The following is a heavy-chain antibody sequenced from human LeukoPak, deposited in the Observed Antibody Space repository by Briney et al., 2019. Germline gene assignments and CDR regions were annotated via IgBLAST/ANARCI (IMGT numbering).Heavy chain of an antibody. J-gene: IGHJ5*02. Sequence: SETLSPTCTVSGGSISSSSYYWGWIRQPPGKGLEWIGSIYYSGSTYYNPSLKSRVTISVDTSKNQFSLKLSSVTAADTAVYYCARHFNWFDPWGQGTLVTVSS. CDR3: ARHFNWFDP. CDR1: GGSISSSSYY. CDR2: IYYSGST. V-gene: IGHV4-39*01.